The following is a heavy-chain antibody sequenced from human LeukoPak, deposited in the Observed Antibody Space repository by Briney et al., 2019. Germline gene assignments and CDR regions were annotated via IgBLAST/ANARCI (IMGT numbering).Heavy chain of an antibody. CDR2: MSSDESTT. J-gene: IGHJ5*02. V-gene: IGHV3-74*01. Sequence: PGGSLRLSCAASGFTLSSYWMHGARQTPGKGLVWVSRMSSDESTTNYADSVRGRFTISRDNAKNALYLQMNNLRAEDTAIYFCARGRGPYGWFDPWGQGTLVTVSS. CDR1: GFTLSSYW. D-gene: IGHD3-10*01. CDR3: ARGRGPYGWFDP.